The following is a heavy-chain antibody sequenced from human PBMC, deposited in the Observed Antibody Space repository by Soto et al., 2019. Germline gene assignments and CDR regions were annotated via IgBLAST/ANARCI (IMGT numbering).Heavy chain of an antibody. CDR3: AKRAVTAIDH. Sequence: QVQLVESGGGVVQPGRSLRLSCAVSGFPFNTYGMHWVRQAPGKGLEWVAVISYDGSNKYYADSVKGRFTISRDNSKNTLYLQMNSLKTEDTAVYFCAKRAVTAIDHLGQGTLVTVSS. J-gene: IGHJ4*02. CDR1: GFPFNTYG. V-gene: IGHV3-30*18. CDR2: ISYDGSNK. D-gene: IGHD2-21*02.